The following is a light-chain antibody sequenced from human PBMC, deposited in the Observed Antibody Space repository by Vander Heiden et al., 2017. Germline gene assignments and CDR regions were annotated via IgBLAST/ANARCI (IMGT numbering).Light chain of an antibody. V-gene: IGKV3-20*01. Sequence: EIVLTQSPGTLSLSPGERATLSCRASQSVNSNHLAWYQHKPGQAPRLLIYSASSRATGIPDRFSGSGSGTDFTLTISRLEPEDFAVYYCQQYGGSPRTFGQGTKLEIK. CDR2: SAS. CDR3: QQYGGSPRT. J-gene: IGKJ2*01. CDR1: QSVNSNH.